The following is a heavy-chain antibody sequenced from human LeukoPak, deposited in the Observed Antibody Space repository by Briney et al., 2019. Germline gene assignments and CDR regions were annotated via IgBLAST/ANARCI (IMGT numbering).Heavy chain of an antibody. D-gene: IGHD6-19*01. V-gene: IGHV3-7*01. Sequence: GGSLRLSCAASGFIVSGYHMDWVRQAPGKGLEWLANIKEDGSIQYYLDSVRGRFTISRDNAKTSVYLQLNSLRADDTAVYYCARDVWTGVAVSDYWGQGTLVTVSS. J-gene: IGHJ4*02. CDR1: GFIVSGYH. CDR2: IKEDGSIQ. CDR3: ARDVWTGVAVSDY.